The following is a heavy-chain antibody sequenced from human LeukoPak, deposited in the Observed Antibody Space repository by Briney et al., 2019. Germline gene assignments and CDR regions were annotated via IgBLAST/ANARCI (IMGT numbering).Heavy chain of an antibody. CDR1: GYTFTSYG. J-gene: IGHJ3*02. Sequence: ASVKVSCKASGYTFTSYGISWVRQAPGQGLEWMGWISAYNGNTNYAQKLQGRVTMTADTSTSTAYMELRSLRSDDTAVYYCARDATYDSSGYRAYDIWGQGTMVTVSS. CDR3: ARDATYDSSGYRAYDI. CDR2: ISAYNGNT. D-gene: IGHD3-22*01. V-gene: IGHV1-18*01.